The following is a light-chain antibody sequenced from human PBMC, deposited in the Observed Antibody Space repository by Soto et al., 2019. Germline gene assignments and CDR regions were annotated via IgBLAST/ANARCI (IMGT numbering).Light chain of an antibody. Sequence: LTQPASVSGSPGQSITISCTGTSSDVGGYNYVSWYQQHPGKAPKLMIYEVSNRPSGVSNRFSGSKSGNTASLTISGLQAEDEADYYCSSYTSSSTFVVFGGGTKVTVL. J-gene: IGLJ2*01. V-gene: IGLV2-14*01. CDR1: SSDVGGYNY. CDR3: SSYTSSSTFVV. CDR2: EVS.